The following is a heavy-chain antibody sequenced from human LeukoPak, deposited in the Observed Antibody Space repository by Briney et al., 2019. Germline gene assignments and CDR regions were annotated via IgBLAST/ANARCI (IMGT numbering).Heavy chain of an antibody. CDR2: IYNTGST. V-gene: IGHV4-61*02. CDR3: VREYWNGTYMDV. CDR1: GGSISNGIYY. J-gene: IGHJ6*03. Sequence: PSETLSLTCTVSGGSISNGIYYWNWIRQPAGKGLEWIGRIYNTGSTNYSPSLKSRVTISVDTSKNQFSLKLSSVTAADTAVYFCVREYWNGTYMDVWGKGATVTVSS. D-gene: IGHD1-1*01.